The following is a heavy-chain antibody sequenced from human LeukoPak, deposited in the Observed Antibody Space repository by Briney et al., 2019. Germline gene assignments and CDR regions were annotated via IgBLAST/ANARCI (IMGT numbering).Heavy chain of an antibody. J-gene: IGHJ4*02. CDR2: IKQDGSET. CDR1: GFTFSSYW. Sequence: GGSLRLSCAASGFTFSSYWMSWVRQAPGKGLEWVANIKQDGSETYYVDSVKGRFTISRDNAKNSLYLRIDSLRAEDTAVYYCARLSPRGLIVGATTGQFDYWGQGTLVTVSS. V-gene: IGHV3-7*01. CDR3: ARLSPRGLIVGATTGQFDY. D-gene: IGHD1-26*01.